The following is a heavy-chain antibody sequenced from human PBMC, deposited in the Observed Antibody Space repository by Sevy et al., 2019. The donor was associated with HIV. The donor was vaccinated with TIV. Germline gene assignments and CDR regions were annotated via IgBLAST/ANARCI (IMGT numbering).Heavy chain of an antibody. CDR2: INSDGSST. J-gene: IGHJ3*02. D-gene: IGHD3-16*02. CDR3: ARDPDPHDYVWGSYRYTYAFDI. Sequence: GGSLRLSCAASGFTFSSYWMHWVRQAPGKGLVWVSRINSDGSSTSYADSVKGRFTISRDNAKNTLYLQMNSLRAEDTAVYYCARDPDPHDYVWGSYRYTYAFDIWGQGTMVTVSS. CDR1: GFTFSSYW. V-gene: IGHV3-74*01.